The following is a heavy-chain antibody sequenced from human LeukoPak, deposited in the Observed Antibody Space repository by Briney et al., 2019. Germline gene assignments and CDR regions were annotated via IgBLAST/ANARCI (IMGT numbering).Heavy chain of an antibody. J-gene: IGHJ5*02. CDR1: GYTFTSYD. V-gene: IGHV1-8*01. CDR2: MNPNSGNT. Sequence: ASVKVSCKASGYTFTSYDINWVRQASGQGLEWMGWMNPNSGNTASAQKFQGRVTMTTNTSISTAYMELTGLRSEDTAMYFCAXKGLLGSGKPWFDPWGQGTLVTVSS. CDR3: AXKGLLGSGKPWFDP. D-gene: IGHD2-15*01.